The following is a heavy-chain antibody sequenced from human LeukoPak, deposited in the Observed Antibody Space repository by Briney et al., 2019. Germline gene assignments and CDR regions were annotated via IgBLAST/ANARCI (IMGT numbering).Heavy chain of an antibody. J-gene: IGHJ4*02. CDR3: ARRGVAVAPHY. CDR2: INPNSGDT. V-gene: IGHV1-2*02. D-gene: IGHD3-10*01. Sequence: ASVKVSCKASGYTFTGYYMHWVRQAPGQGLEWVGWINPNSGDTDYAQKFQGRVTVTRDTSISTAYMELGRLRSEDTAVYYCARRGVAVAPHYWGQGTLVTVSS. CDR1: GYTFTGYY.